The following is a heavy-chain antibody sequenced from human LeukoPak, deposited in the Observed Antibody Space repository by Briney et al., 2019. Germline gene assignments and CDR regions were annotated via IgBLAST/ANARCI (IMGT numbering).Heavy chain of an antibody. J-gene: IGHJ4*02. CDR1: GFTFSSYS. CDR3: ARDTLVVVPAAPGGLDY. V-gene: IGHV3-48*01. Sequence: GGSLRLSCAASGFTFSSYSMNWVRQAPGKGLEWVSYISSSSSTIYYADSVKGRFTISRDNAKNSLYLQMNSLRAEDTAVYYCARDTLVVVPAAPGGLDYWGQGTLVTVSS. D-gene: IGHD2-2*01. CDR2: ISSSSSTI.